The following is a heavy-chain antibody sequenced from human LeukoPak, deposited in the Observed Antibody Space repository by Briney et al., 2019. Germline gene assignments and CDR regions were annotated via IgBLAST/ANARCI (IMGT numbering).Heavy chain of an antibody. D-gene: IGHD3-3*01. CDR3: ARFLATWDYYYMDV. CDR1: GFTFRTYS. Sequence: GGSLRLSCAASGFTFRTYSMNWVRQAPGKGLEWVSHIGGSGSFIYYADSVKGRFTISRDNAENSVYLQMNSLRVEDTAAYYCARFLATWDYYYMDVWGKGTTVTVSS. CDR2: IGGSGSFI. J-gene: IGHJ6*03. V-gene: IGHV3-48*01.